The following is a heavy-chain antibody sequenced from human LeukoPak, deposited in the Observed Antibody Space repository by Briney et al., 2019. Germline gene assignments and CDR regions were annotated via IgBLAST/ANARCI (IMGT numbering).Heavy chain of an antibody. Sequence: GGSLRLSRAASGFTFSSYAMSWVRLAPGKGLEWVSVLSGSGDSIYYADSVKGRFTISRDNSKNTLYLQMDSLRAEDTAVYYCAKVMRRSSWYFDYWGQGTLVTVSS. V-gene: IGHV3-23*01. D-gene: IGHD6-13*01. CDR2: LSGSGDSI. CDR1: GFTFSSYA. J-gene: IGHJ4*02. CDR3: AKVMRRSSWYFDY.